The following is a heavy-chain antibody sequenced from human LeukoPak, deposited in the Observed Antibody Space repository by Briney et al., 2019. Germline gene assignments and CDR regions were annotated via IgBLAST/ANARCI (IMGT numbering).Heavy chain of an antibody. V-gene: IGHV5-51*01. D-gene: IGHD2-21*01. J-gene: IGHJ5*02. CDR3: ARHVGDGHYPNWLDP. CDR1: GSSFTTYW. CDR2: IYLGDSDT. Sequence: GESLKISCKGSGSSFTTYWIGWVRQMPGKGLERMGIIYLGDSDTKYSPSFQGQVTISADKSISTAYLQWNSLKASDTAMYYCARHVGDGHYPNWLDPWGQGTLVTVSS.